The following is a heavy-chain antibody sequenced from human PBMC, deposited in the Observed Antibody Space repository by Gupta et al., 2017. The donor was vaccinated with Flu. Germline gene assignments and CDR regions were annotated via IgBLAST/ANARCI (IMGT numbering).Heavy chain of an antibody. D-gene: IGHD2-21*02. CDR3: AKDYNCGGDCYRGPYYYYGMDV. Sequence: WVSGISWNSGSIDYADSVKGRFTISRDNAKNSLYLQMNSLRAEDTALYYCAKDYNCGGDCYRGPYYYYGMDVWGQGTTVTVSS. V-gene: IGHV3-9*01. CDR2: ISWNSGSI. J-gene: IGHJ6*02.